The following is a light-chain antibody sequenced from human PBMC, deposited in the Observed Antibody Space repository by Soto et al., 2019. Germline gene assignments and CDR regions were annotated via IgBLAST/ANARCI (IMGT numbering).Light chain of an antibody. V-gene: IGKV4-1*01. CDR1: QNILYTSNDKNY. CDR3: QQYFGTPFT. Sequence: DIVMTQSPDSLALSLGEKATINCKSSQNILYTSNDKNYLAWYQLKPGRPPKLLIYWASSRESGVPDRFSGSGSGIDFTLTISSLQAEDVAVYYCQQYFGTPFTFGGGTKLEIK. J-gene: IGKJ4*01. CDR2: WAS.